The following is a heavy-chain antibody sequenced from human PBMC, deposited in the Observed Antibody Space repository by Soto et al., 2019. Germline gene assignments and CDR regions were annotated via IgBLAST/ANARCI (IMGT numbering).Heavy chain of an antibody. CDR3: AKAGKKHYGGKLPGWFDP. V-gene: IGHV4-30-2*01. CDR1: GDSITSGGYS. Sequence: NPSETLSLTCAVSGDSITSGGYSWNWIRQPPGKGLEWIGYIYHSGSTLYNPSLRSRVTISLDSSKNQFSLKLNSLTAADTAVYYCAKAGKKHYGGKLPGWFDPWGQGTLVTVSS. CDR2: IYHSGST. J-gene: IGHJ5*02. D-gene: IGHD4-17*01.